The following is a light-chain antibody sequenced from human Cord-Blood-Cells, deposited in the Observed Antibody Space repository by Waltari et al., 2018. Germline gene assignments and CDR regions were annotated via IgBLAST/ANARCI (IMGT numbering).Light chain of an antibody. V-gene: IGLV2-11*01. CDR3: CSYAGSYTWV. CDR1: TSDVGRFND. CDR2: EFS. J-gene: IGLJ3*02. Sequence: QSALTQPRSVSGSPGQPVTISCPSPTSDVGRFNDVSWYQQHPGKAPKLMIYEFSKRPSGVPDRFSGSKSGNTASLTISGLQAEDEADYYCCSYAGSYTWVFGGGTKLTVL.